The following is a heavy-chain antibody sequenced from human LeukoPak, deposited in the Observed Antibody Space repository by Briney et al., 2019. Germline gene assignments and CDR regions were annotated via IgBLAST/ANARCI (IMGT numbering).Heavy chain of an antibody. V-gene: IGHV1-2*02. CDR1: GYTFTGYY. J-gene: IGHJ5*02. Sequence: ASVKVSCKASGYTFTGYYMHWVRQAPGQGLAWMGWINPNSGGTNYAQKFQGRVTMTRDTSISTAYMELSRLRSDDTAVYYCARDRPASSWYIPNWFDPWGQGTLVTVSS. D-gene: IGHD6-13*01. CDR2: INPNSGGT. CDR3: ARDRPASSWYIPNWFDP.